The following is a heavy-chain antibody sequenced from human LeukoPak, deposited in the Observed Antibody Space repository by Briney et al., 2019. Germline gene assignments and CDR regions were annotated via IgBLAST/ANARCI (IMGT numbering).Heavy chain of an antibody. CDR3: AKAPGGNPRGGAFDI. CDR1: GFTFSSYA. J-gene: IGHJ3*02. Sequence: GRSLRLSCAASGFTFSSYAMHWVRQAPGKGLEWVAVISYDGSNKYYADSVKGRFTISRDNSKNTLYLQMNSLRAEDTAVYYCAKAPGGNPRGGAFDIWGQGTMVTVSS. CDR2: ISYDGSNK. D-gene: IGHD4-23*01. V-gene: IGHV3-30-3*01.